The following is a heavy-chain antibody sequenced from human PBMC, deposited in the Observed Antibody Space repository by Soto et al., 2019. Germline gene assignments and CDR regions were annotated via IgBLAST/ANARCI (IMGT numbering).Heavy chain of an antibody. CDR3: ATEPTY. CDR1: GFTFSSYA. Sequence: TGGSLRLSCAASGFTFSSYAMHWVRQAPGKGLEWVAVISYDGSNKYYADSVKGRFTISRDNSKNTLYLQMNSLRAEDTAVYYCATEPTYWGQGTLVTVSS. J-gene: IGHJ4*02. CDR2: ISYDGSNK. D-gene: IGHD4-17*01. V-gene: IGHV3-30-3*01.